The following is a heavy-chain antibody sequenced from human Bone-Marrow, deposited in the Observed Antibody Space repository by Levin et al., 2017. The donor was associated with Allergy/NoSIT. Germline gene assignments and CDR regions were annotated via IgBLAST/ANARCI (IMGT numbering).Heavy chain of an antibody. J-gene: IGHJ6*02. CDR3: AKVDRWGTHTYGMDV. Sequence: KPSETLSLTCSVSGGSISSGGYYWSWIRQRPGKGLEWVGHIYISGGIYYNRSLRSRLTISADTSKNQFSLNLTSVTATDTAVYYCAKVDRWGTHTYGMDVWGQGIAVTVSS. V-gene: IGHV4-31*03. CDR1: GGSISSGGYY. CDR2: IYISGGI. D-gene: IGHD2-8*02.